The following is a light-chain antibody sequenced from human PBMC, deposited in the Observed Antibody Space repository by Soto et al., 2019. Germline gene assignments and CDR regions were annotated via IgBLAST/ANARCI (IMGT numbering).Light chain of an antibody. CDR3: SSYTSSITRYV. CDR1: SSDVGGYNY. Sequence: QSALTQPASVSGSPGQSITLSCTGTSSDVGGYNYVSWYQQHPGKAPKLMIYEVSNRPSGVSNRFSGSKSGNTASLTISGLQAEDEADYYCSSYTSSITRYVFGTGTKLTVL. J-gene: IGLJ1*01. CDR2: EVS. V-gene: IGLV2-14*01.